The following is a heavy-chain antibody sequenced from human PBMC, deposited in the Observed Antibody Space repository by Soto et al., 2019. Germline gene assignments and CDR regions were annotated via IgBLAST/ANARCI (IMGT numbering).Heavy chain of an antibody. D-gene: IGHD1-26*01. V-gene: IGHV1-18*01. Sequence: GFSVKVFCKTSGYPFTTNRLICVRRVPGQGLEWMGGISPHNGNAKYAQKFQVRVTMTADTAASTVYLALRSLRSNDSTAFYSARDSSGCYDFWGQGTLVTVSS. CDR1: GYPFTTNR. CDR2: ISPHNGNA. J-gene: IGHJ4*02. CDR3: ARDSSGCYDF.